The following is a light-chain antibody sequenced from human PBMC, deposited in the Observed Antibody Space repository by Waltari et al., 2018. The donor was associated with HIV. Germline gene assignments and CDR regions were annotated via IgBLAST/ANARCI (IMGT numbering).Light chain of an antibody. CDR1: QSIGTS. CDR3: QQYHTFLT. Sequence: DVQMTQSPSTLSASMGDRVTITCRASQSIGTSLAWYQRKPGKAPKLLIYEASSLGKGVPSRFSGRGSGTEFTLAISSLQPDDFATYFCQQYHTFLTFGQGT. V-gene: IGKV1-5*03. CDR2: EAS. J-gene: IGKJ2*01.